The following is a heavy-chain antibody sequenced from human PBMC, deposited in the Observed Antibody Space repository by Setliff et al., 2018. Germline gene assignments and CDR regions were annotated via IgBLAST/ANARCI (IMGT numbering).Heavy chain of an antibody. V-gene: IGHV4-34*01. J-gene: IGHJ3*01. CDR2: INHRGST. D-gene: IGHD6-6*01. Sequence: KASETLSLTCAAYGGTFSDYYWTWIRQPPGKGLEWIGEINHRGSTNYNPSLKSRATISIDTSKDQFSLKLISMSAADTAVYFCARGRNIAARLLDVWGQGAMVTVSS. CDR3: ARGRNIAARLLDV. CDR1: GGTFSDYY.